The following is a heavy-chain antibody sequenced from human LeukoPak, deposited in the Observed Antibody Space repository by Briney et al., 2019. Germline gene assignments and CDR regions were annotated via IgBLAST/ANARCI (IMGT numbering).Heavy chain of an antibody. Sequence: GESLKISCKGSGYSFTSYWIGWVRQMPGEGLEWMGIIYPADSDTTYSPSFQGQVTISADKSISTAYLQWSSLKASDTAMYYCARQAASSGWREIDYWGQGTLVTVSS. J-gene: IGHJ4*02. V-gene: IGHV5-51*01. CDR3: ARQAASSGWREIDY. CDR2: IYPADSDT. CDR1: GYSFTSYW. D-gene: IGHD6-19*01.